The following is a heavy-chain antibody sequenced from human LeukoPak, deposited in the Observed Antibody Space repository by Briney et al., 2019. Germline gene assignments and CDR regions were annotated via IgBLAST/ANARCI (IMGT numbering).Heavy chain of an antibody. CDR3: ASHDSSSWYLSSHLDY. CDR1: GGTFSSYA. CDR2: IIPIFGTA. D-gene: IGHD6-13*01. V-gene: IGHV1-69*13. Sequence: ASVKVSCKASGGTFSSYAIGWVRQAPGQGLEWMGGIIPIFGTANYAQKFQGRVTITADESTSTAYMELSSLRSEDTAVYYCASHDSSSWYLSSHLDYWGQGTLVTVSS. J-gene: IGHJ4*02.